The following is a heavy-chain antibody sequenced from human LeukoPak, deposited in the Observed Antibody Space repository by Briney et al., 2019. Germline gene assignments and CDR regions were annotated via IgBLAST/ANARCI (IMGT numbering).Heavy chain of an antibody. CDR1: GGSISTYY. CDR3: ASGTWGFYDTTVGVY. D-gene: IGHD3-22*01. Sequence: SETLSLTCLVSGGSISTYYWSWIRQPPGKGLEWIGYIYYSGNTNYNPSLKSRVTISVETSKSQFSLKLSSVTAADTAVFYCASGTWGFYDTTVGVYWGQGTLVTVSS. CDR2: IYYSGNT. V-gene: IGHV4-59*12. J-gene: IGHJ4*02.